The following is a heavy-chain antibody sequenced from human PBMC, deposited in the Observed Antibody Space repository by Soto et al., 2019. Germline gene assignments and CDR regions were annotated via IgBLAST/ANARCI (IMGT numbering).Heavy chain of an antibody. CDR3: AKDKSNEELSVYYYNGLDV. D-gene: IGHD3-16*02. CDR2: ISWNSGKI. J-gene: IGHJ6*02. Sequence: EVQLVESGGGLVQPGRSLTLSCAASGFALHDYAMHWVRQDPGKGLEWVSSISWNSGKIGYAGSVKGRFTISRDNAKNFVYLQMNSLRAEDTALYYCAKDKSNEELSVYYYNGLDVWGQGTTVIVSS. V-gene: IGHV3-9*01. CDR1: GFALHDYA.